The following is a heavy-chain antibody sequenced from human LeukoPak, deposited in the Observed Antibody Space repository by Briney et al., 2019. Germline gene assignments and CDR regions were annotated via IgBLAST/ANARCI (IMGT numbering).Heavy chain of an antibody. Sequence: RGSLRLSCAASGFTSSSYAMYWGRHAPDKGLGWVAVISYDGSNKYYADSVKGRFTISRDNSKNTLYLQMNSLRAEDTAVYYCARDYSLSDYGDYGSLRCWGQGTLVTVSS. J-gene: IGHJ4*02. V-gene: IGHV3-30-3*01. D-gene: IGHD4-17*01. CDR2: ISYDGSNK. CDR1: GFTSSSYA. CDR3: ARDYSLSDYGDYGSLRC.